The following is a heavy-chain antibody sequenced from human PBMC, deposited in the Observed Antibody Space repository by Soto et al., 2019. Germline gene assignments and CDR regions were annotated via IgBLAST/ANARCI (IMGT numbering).Heavy chain of an antibody. CDR1: GGSISSGDYY. D-gene: IGHD3-3*01. V-gene: IGHV4-30-4*01. J-gene: IGHJ5*02. CDR3: VRASGYLQYNWFDP. Sequence: QVQLQESGPGLMKPSQTLSLTCTVSGGSISSGDYYWSWIRQPPGKGLEWIGYIYYSGSTYYNPSLTSRVTISVDTSKNQFSLKLSSVTAADTAVYYCVRASGYLQYNWFDPWGQGTLVTVSS. CDR2: IYYSGST.